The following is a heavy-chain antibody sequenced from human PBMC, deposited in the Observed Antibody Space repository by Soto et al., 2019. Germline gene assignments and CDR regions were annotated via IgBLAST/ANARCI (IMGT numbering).Heavy chain of an antibody. D-gene: IGHD5-12*01. V-gene: IGHV4-39*02. CDR1: GGSISSGNYH. Sequence: PSETLSLTCTVSGGSISSGNYHWGWIRQSPGGGLEWIGNIYYSGTTHYNPSLKSRGTISVDTSKNYFSLKLNSVTAADTAMYYCARSFILSMRDGYNYPFDYWGLGTLVTVSS. CDR3: ARSFILSMRDGYNYPFDY. CDR2: IYYSGTT. J-gene: IGHJ4*02.